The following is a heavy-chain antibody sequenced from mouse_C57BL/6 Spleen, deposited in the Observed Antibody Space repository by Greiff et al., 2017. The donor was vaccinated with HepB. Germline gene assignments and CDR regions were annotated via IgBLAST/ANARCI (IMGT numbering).Heavy chain of an antibody. Sequence: EVQLVESGGGLVQPGGSLSLSCAASGFTFTDYYMSWVRQPPGKALEWLGFIRNKANGYTTEYSASVKGRFTISRDNSQSILYLQMNALRAEDSATYYCARYRWAFDYWGQGTTLTVSS. D-gene: IGHD1-1*02. CDR3: ARYRWAFDY. CDR1: GFTFTDYY. J-gene: IGHJ2*01. CDR2: IRNKANGYTT. V-gene: IGHV7-3*01.